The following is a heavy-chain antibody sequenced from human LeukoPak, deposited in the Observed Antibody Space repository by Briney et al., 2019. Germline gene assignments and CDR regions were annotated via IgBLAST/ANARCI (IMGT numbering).Heavy chain of an antibody. D-gene: IGHD5-12*01. CDR3: AKLSHGKTSGYDPLPRYYGMDV. CDR1: GFTFSSYG. V-gene: IGHV3-30*18. Sequence: PGGSLRLSCAASGFTFSSYGMHWVRQAPGKGLEWVAVISYDGSNKYYADSVKGRFTISRDNSKNTLYLQMNSLRAEDTAVYYCAKLSHGKTSGYDPLPRYYGMDVWGQGTTVTVSS. CDR2: ISYDGSNK. J-gene: IGHJ6*02.